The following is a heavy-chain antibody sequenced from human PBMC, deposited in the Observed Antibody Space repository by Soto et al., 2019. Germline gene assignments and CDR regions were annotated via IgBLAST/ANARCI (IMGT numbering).Heavy chain of an antibody. V-gene: IGHV5-10-1*01. CDR2: IDPSDSYT. CDR1: GYSFTSYW. Sequence: GESLKISCKGSGYSFTSYWISWVRQMPGKGLEWMGRIDPSDSYTNYSTSFQGHVTISADKSISTAYLQWSSLKASDTAMYYCARRLYSSSSYYYYGMDVWVQGTTFTSP. J-gene: IGHJ6*02. CDR3: ARRLYSSSSYYYYGMDV. D-gene: IGHD6-6*01.